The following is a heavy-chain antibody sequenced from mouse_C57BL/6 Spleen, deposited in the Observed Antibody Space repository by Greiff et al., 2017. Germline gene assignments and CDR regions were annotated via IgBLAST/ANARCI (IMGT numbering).Heavy chain of an antibody. Sequence: VQLQQSGAELVKPGASVKISCKASGYAFSSYWMHWVKQRPGKGLEWIGQIYPGDGDTKYNGKFKGKATLTADKSSSTAYMQLSSLTSEDSAVYFCARTRDYGTTWFAYWGQGTLVTVSA. CDR1: GYAFSSYW. CDR3: ARTRDYGTTWFAY. J-gene: IGHJ3*01. CDR2: IYPGDGDT. D-gene: IGHD1-1*01. V-gene: IGHV1-80*01.